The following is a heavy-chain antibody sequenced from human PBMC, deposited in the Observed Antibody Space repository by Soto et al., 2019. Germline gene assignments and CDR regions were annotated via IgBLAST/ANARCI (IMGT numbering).Heavy chain of an antibody. CDR1: GGTFSSYA. J-gene: IGHJ6*02. V-gene: IGHV1-69*06. Sequence: SVKVSCKASGGTFSSYAISWVRQAPGQGLEWMGGIIPIFGTANYAQKFQGRVTITADKSTSTAYMELSSLRSEDTAVYYCARDGQTGTTFHYYYGMDVWGQGTTVTVSS. CDR2: IIPIFGTA. CDR3: ARDGQTGTTFHYYYGMDV. D-gene: IGHD1-7*01.